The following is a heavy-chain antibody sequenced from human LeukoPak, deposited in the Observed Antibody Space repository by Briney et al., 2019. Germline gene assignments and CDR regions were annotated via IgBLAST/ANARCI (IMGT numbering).Heavy chain of an antibody. Sequence: GGSLRLSCAASGFIVSSNYMTWVRQAPGKGLEWVSVIYSGGGTYYAASVKGRFTISRDNSKNTLYLQMNSLRAEDTAVYYCARYIPICGGDCNDGFDIWGQGTMVTVSS. CDR2: IYSGGGT. CDR1: GFIVSSNY. V-gene: IGHV3-53*01. J-gene: IGHJ3*02. CDR3: ARYIPICGGDCNDGFDI. D-gene: IGHD2-21*01.